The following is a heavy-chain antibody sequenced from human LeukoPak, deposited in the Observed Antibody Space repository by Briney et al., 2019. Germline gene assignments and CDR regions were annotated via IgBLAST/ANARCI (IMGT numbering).Heavy chain of an antibody. D-gene: IGHD6-6*01. V-gene: IGHV1-46*01. CDR2: INPSGGST. CDR1: GYTFTSYY. Sequence: ASVKVSCKASGYTFTSYYMYWVRQAPGQGLEWMGIINPSGGSTSYAQKFQGRVTMTRDTSTSTVYMELSSLRFEDTAVYYCARGGAARQYYYYMDVWGKGTTVTVSS. CDR3: ARGGAARQYYYYMDV. J-gene: IGHJ6*03.